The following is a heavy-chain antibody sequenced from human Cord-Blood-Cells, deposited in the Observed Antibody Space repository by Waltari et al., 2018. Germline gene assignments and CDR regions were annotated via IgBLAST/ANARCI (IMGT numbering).Heavy chain of an antibody. D-gene: IGHD1-26*01. V-gene: IGHV3-21*01. CDR2: ISSSSSYI. CDR3: ARDDLEGSYYFDH. J-gene: IGHJ4*02. Sequence: EVQLVESGGGLVKPGGSLRLSCAASGFTFSSYSMNWVRQAPGKGLEWVSSISSSSSYIYYADSVKGRFTISRDNAKNSLYRQMNSLRAEDTALYYCARDDLEGSYYFDHWVQGTLVTVSS. CDR1: GFTFSSYS.